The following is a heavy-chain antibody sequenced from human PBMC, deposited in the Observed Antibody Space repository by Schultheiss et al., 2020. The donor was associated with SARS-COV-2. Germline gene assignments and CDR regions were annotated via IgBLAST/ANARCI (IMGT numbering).Heavy chain of an antibody. J-gene: IGHJ4*02. V-gene: IGHV4-61*03. Sequence: SETLSLTCTVSGDSVSSGVYYWNWIRQPPGKGLEWIGYISNRGSTDCNPSLKSRVTISLDTSKNHFSLKLSSVTAADTAMYYCATDLSSSGYFDYWGQGTLVTVSS. CDR3: ATDLSSSGYFDY. D-gene: IGHD6-6*01. CDR1: GDSVSSGVYY. CDR2: ISNRGST.